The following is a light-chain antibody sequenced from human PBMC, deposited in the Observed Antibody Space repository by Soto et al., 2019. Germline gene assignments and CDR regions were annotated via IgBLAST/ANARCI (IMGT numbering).Light chain of an antibody. V-gene: IGLV7-46*01. Sequence: QAVVTQEPSLTVSPGGTVTLTCGSSTGPVTSGHYPYWFQQKPGQAPRTLIYDTSNKHSWTPARFSGSLLGGKAALTLSGAQPEDEAEYYCLLSYSVARGVFGGGTK. J-gene: IGLJ2*01. CDR1: TGPVTSGHY. CDR3: LLSYSVARGV. CDR2: DTS.